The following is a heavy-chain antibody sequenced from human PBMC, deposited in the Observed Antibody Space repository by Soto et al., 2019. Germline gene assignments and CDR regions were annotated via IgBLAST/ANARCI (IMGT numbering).Heavy chain of an antibody. D-gene: IGHD3-10*01. CDR2: VDPISGDT. J-gene: IGHJ5*02. Sequence: QIQLVQSGAEVKKPGASVKVSCRASGYTFTGYYLHWVRQAPGQGLEWMGWVDPISGDTNYAQKFQDRAIMTRDRSITTVHMELSRLKSDNTDVYYCAREEGFRITMDRGRWFDPWGQGTLVTVSS. V-gene: IGHV1-2*02. CDR1: GYTFTGYY. CDR3: AREEGFRITMDRGRWFDP.